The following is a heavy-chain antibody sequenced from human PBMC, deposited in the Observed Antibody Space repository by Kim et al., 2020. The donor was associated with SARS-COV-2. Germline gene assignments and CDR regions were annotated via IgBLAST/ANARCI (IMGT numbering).Heavy chain of an antibody. D-gene: IGHD6-13*01. J-gene: IGHJ5*02. Sequence: SETLSLTCTVSGGSISSSTYYWGWIRQPPGKGLVWIGSIYYSGSTYYNPSLKSRVTITVNTPKNQFSLKLSSVTAADTAVYYCAGHPFRLLAEAGLWWFDPWGQGTLVTVSS. CDR2: IYYSGST. V-gene: IGHV4-39*01. CDR3: AGHPFRLLAEAGLWWFDP. CDR1: GGSISSSTYY.